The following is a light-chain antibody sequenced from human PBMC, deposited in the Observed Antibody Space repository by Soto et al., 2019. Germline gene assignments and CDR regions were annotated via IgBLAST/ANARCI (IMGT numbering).Light chain of an antibody. V-gene: IGLV2-14*01. Sequence: QSVLTQPASVSGSPGQSITISCTGTSSDIGNYDFVSWYQQLPGTAPKALIYEVSSRPSGVSNRFSGSKSGNTASPTISGLQAEDEAYYYCSSYTTSASFILFGGGTKLTVL. J-gene: IGLJ3*02. CDR1: SSDIGNYDF. CDR3: SSYTTSASFIL. CDR2: EVS.